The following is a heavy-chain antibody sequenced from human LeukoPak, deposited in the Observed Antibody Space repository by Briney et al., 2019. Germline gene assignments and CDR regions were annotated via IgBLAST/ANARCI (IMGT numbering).Heavy chain of an antibody. CDR3: ARELYGSGANWFDP. Sequence: PGGSLRLSCAASGFTFSSYSMNWVRQAPGKGLEWVSSISSSSSYIYYADSVKGRFTISRDNAKNSLYLQMNSLRAEDTAVYYCARELYGSGANWFDPWGQGTLVTVSS. V-gene: IGHV3-21*01. J-gene: IGHJ5*02. CDR2: ISSSSSYI. CDR1: GFTFSSYS. D-gene: IGHD3-10*01.